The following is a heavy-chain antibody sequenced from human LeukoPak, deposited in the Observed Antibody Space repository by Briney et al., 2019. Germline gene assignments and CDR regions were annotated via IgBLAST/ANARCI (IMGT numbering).Heavy chain of an antibody. J-gene: IGHJ4*02. CDR3: ARVLHFGQQLVESQDY. Sequence: PSETLSLTCTVSGYSICSGYYWGWFRQPPGKGLGWIGRIYHSGSTYYNLSLKSRGTISVDTSTHQFAQKLSSMTAADTAVYYCARVLHFGQQLVESQDYWGQGTLVTVSS. V-gene: IGHV4-38-2*02. D-gene: IGHD6-13*01. CDR1: GYSICSGYY. CDR2: IYHSGST.